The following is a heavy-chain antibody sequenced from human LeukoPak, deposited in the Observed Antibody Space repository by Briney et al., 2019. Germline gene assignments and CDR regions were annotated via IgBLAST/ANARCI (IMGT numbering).Heavy chain of an antibody. J-gene: IGHJ4*02. CDR1: EFSFSTYA. CDR2: IRDNGEST. CDR3: VRVWEYCSGGSCYSGAALDY. Sequence: GGSLRLSCAASEFSFSTYAVSWVRQAPGKGLEWVAGIRDNGESTFYRDSVKGRFTISRDNSKNTLYLQMNSLRAEDTAVYYCVRVWEYCSGGSCYSGAALDYWGQGTLVTVSS. D-gene: IGHD2-15*01. V-gene: IGHV3-23*01.